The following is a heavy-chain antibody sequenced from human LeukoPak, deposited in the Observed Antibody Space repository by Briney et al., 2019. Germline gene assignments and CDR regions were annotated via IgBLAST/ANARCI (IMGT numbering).Heavy chain of an antibody. V-gene: IGHV3-7*01. J-gene: IGHJ4*02. CDR1: GFTFSSYW. CDR3: ARDFQSSY. Sequence: PGGSLRLSCAASGFTFSSYWMIWLRQAPGKGLEWVANINADGSEKKYVDSVMGRFTISRDNAKNSLYLQMNSLRAEDTAVYYCARDFQSSYWGQGSLVTVSS. CDR2: INADGSEK.